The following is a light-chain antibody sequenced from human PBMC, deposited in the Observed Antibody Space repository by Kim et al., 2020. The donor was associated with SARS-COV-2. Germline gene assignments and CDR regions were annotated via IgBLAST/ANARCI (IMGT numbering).Light chain of an antibody. V-gene: IGLV3-21*04. J-gene: IGLJ3*02. Sequence: APGKPARITCVGNNIGSKSGHWYQQKPGQAPVLVIYYDNDRPSGIPERFSGSNSGNTATLTISRVEAGDETDYFCQVWDSGSDHPVFGGGTQLTVL. CDR1: NIGSKS. CDR2: YDN. CDR3: QVWDSGSDHPV.